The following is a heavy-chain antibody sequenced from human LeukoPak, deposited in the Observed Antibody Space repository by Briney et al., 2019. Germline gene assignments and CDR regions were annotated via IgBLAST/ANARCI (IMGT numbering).Heavy chain of an antibody. CDR2: ISSSSSYI. Sequence: GGSLRLSCAASGFTFSSYSMNWVRQAPGKGLECVSSISSSSSYIYYADSVKGRFTISRDNAKNSLYLQMNSLRAEDTAVYYCARDEGGEYYYGSGSYNYWGQGTLVTVSS. CDR3: ARDEGGEYYYGSGSYNY. D-gene: IGHD3-10*01. CDR1: GFTFSSYS. J-gene: IGHJ4*02. V-gene: IGHV3-21*01.